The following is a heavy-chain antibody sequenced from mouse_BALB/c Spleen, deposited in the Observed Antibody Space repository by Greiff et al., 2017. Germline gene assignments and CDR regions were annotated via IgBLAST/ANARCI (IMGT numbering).Heavy chain of an antibody. CDR1: GFTFSSFG. V-gene: IGHV5-17*02. J-gene: IGHJ1*01. CDR2: ISSGSSTI. D-gene: IGHD1-1*01. Sequence: EVMLVESGGGLVQPGGSRKLSCAASGFTFSSFGMHWVRQAPEKGLEWVAYISSGSSTIYYADTVKGRFTISRDNPKNTLFLQMTSLRSEDTAMYYCAREGGNYWYFDVWGAGTTVTVSS. CDR3: AREGGNYWYFDV.